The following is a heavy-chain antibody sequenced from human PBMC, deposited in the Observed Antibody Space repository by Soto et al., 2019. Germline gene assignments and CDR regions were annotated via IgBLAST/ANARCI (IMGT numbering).Heavy chain of an antibody. V-gene: IGHV4-59*11. CDR1: GGSINNHY. CDR2: IFYNGFT. CDR3: ARLSGLWWYTNDAFDI. D-gene: IGHD2-21*01. J-gene: IGHJ3*02. Sequence: SETLSLTCAGSGGSINNHYWSWIRQPPGKGLEWIGYIFYNGFTNYNPSLKSRVTMSVDTSKNQFSLNLNSTTAADTAVYYCARLSGLWWYTNDAFDIWGQGTMVT.